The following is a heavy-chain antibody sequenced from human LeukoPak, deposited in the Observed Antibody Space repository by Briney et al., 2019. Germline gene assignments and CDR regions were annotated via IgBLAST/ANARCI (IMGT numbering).Heavy chain of an antibody. Sequence: SETLSLTCTVSGYSISSGYYWGWIRQPPGKGLEWIGSIYHSGSTYYNPSLKSRVTISLDTSKNQFSLKLSSVTAADTAVYYCARVLRLRGLTSAFDIWGQGTMVTVSS. D-gene: IGHD4-17*01. CDR3: ARVLRLRGLTSAFDI. CDR1: GYSISSGYY. CDR2: IYHSGST. V-gene: IGHV4-38-2*02. J-gene: IGHJ3*02.